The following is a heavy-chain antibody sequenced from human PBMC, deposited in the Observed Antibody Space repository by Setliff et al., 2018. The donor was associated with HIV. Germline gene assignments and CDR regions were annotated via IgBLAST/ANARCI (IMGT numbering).Heavy chain of an antibody. CDR2: IDINWNT. Sequence: SETLSLTCTVSGDSITNYFWTWIRQPAGKGLEWIGRIDINWNTNYNPSLKSRVTLSIDTSKNRFALKLTSVTAADTAVYYCAKRAVQDGTVTSSNWFESWGQGTLVTVSS. CDR3: AKRAVQDGTVTSSNWFES. CDR1: GDSITNYF. D-gene: IGHD1-7*01. J-gene: IGHJ5*01. V-gene: IGHV4-4*07.